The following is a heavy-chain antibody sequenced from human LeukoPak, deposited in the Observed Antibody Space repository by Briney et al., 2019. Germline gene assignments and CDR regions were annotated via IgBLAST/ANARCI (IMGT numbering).Heavy chain of an antibody. D-gene: IGHD6-13*01. V-gene: IGHV3-30*04. CDR2: ISYDGSDK. CDR1: GFTFSSYA. J-gene: IGHJ5*02. CDR3: ARGDKQLVFKRRKGGFDP. Sequence: GGSLRLSCAASGFTFSSYAVHWVRQAPGKGLEWVTVISYDGSDKYYADSVKGRFTISRDNSKNTLYLQMNSLRTEDAAVYYCARGDKQLVFKRRKGGFDPWGQGTLVTVSS.